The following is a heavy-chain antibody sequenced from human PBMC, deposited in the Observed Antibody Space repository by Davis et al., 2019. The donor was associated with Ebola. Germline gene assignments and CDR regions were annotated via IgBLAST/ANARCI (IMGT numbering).Heavy chain of an antibody. D-gene: IGHD6-13*01. J-gene: IGHJ4*02. CDR2: ISGSGGST. CDR1: GFTFSSYA. Sequence: GESLKISCAASGFTFSSYAMSWVRQAPGKGLEWVSAISGSGGSTFYAASVKGRFTISRDNAKHSLYLQMNSLRAEDTAVYYCARGIRLRYSSSWYLNYWGQGTLVTVSS. CDR3: ARGIRLRYSSSWYLNY. V-gene: IGHV3-23*01.